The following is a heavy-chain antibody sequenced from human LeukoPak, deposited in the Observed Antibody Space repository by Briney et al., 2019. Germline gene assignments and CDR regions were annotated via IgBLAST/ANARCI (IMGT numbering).Heavy chain of an antibody. J-gene: IGHJ6*02. CDR1: GFTFSSYW. CDR2: IKQDGSEK. Sequence: QLGGSLRLSCAASGFTFSSYWMSWVRQAPGKGLEWVANIKQDGSEKYYVDSVKGRFTISRDNAKNSLYLQMNSLRAEDTAVYYCARDPVLWFGELLPQYYYGMDVWGQGTTVTVSS. CDR3: ARDPVLWFGELLPQYYYGMDV. D-gene: IGHD3-10*01. V-gene: IGHV3-7*01.